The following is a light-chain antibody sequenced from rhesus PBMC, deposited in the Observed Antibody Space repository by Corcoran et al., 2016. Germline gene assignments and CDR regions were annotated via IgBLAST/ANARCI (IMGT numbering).Light chain of an antibody. J-gene: IGKJ3*01. CDR2: KAS. Sequence: DIQMTQSPSSLSASVGDKVTITCRASQGISSWVAWYQQTPGKAPKLLIHKASSLQSGVPSRFSGSGSGTDFTLTISSLQPEDFATYYCLQYSSSPFTFGPGTKLDIK. CDR1: QGISSW. CDR3: LQYSSSPFT. V-gene: IGKV1-22*01.